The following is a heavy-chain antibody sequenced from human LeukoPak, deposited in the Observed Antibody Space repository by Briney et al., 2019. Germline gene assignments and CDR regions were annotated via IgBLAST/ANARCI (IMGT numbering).Heavy chain of an antibody. CDR1: GGSFSGYY. CDR2: IYYSGRT. Sequence: PSETLSLTCAVYGGSFSGYYWSWIRQPPGKGLEWIAYIYYSGRTNYNPSLKSRVTISVDTAENQFSLKLSSVTAADTALYFCARQASWLPYFDLWGRGTLVSVSS. J-gene: IGHJ2*01. CDR3: ARQASWLPYFDL. D-gene: IGHD5-12*01. V-gene: IGHV4-59*08.